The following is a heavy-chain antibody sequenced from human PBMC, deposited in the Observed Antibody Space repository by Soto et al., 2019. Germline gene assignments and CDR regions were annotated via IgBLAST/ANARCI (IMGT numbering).Heavy chain of an antibody. CDR1: GYNFASYW. D-gene: IGHD6-6*01. V-gene: IGHV5-51*01. CDR2: IHPGDSDT. J-gene: IGHJ5*02. CDR3: ARLLAEYSASVGP. Sequence: PXASLKISCKGCGYNFASYWIGWVRQMPGKGLEWMGIIHPGDSDTRYSPSFRGQVTISAYKSTSRAYLQWSSLEASDTAIYYCARLLAEYSASVGPWGQGTMVTGSS.